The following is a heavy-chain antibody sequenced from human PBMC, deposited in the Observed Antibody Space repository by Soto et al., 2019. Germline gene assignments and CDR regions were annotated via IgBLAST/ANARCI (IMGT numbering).Heavy chain of an antibody. D-gene: IGHD3-10*01. CDR2: IYWDDDK. Sequence: QITLKESGPTLVKPTQPLTLTCTFSGFSLSTSGVGVGWIRQPPGKALEWLALIYWDDDKRYSPSLKSRLTITKDTSKNQVVLTMTNMDPVDTATYYCANSSPSGSYYDFDYWGQGTLVTVSS. CDR3: ANSSPSGSYYDFDY. V-gene: IGHV2-5*02. J-gene: IGHJ4*02. CDR1: GFSLSTSGVG.